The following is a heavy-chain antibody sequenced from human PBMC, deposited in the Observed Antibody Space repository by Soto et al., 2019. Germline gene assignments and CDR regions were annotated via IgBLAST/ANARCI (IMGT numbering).Heavy chain of an antibody. CDR2: IWYDGADK. J-gene: IGHJ4*02. D-gene: IGHD3-10*01. CDR1: GFIFSRYG. CDR3: ARFLTSTVDY. Sequence: QVQLVESGGAVVQPGRSLRLSCEASGFIFSRYGMHWVRQAPGKGLEWVAVIWYDGADKWYADSVEGRFTVSRDDSKSKLYLQMNSLRAEDTAVYYCARFLTSTVDYWGQGTRVTVSS. V-gene: IGHV3-33*01.